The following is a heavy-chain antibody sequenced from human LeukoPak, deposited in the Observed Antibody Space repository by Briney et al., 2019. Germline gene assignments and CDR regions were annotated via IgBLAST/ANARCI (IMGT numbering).Heavy chain of an antibody. V-gene: IGHV4-4*07. CDR2: IYSSGTA. Sequence: PSETLSHTCTVSVGSIRGYYWTWIRQPAGKGLEWIGRIYSSGTAYYNPSLESRVTISLDTSRSQFSLRMTSMTAADTAVYYCARGTDMTSVAAYYSFTHWGQGILVSVSS. D-gene: IGHD4-11*01. CDR1: VGSIRGYY. J-gene: IGHJ4*02. CDR3: ARGTDMTSVAAYYSFTH.